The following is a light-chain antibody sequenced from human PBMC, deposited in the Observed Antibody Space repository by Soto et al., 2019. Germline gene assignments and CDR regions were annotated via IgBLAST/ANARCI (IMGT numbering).Light chain of an antibody. J-gene: IGLJ2*01. Sequence: QSALTQPASVSGPPGQSITISCSGSSGDIGGYNFVSWYQHLPGKAPKLIIFEVRFRPSGVSNRFSGSKSGDTASLTISKLLPEDEADYYCSSYTSTGTLIVFGGGTKLTVL. V-gene: IGLV2-14*01. CDR3: SSYTSTGTLIV. CDR2: EVR. CDR1: SGDIGGYNF.